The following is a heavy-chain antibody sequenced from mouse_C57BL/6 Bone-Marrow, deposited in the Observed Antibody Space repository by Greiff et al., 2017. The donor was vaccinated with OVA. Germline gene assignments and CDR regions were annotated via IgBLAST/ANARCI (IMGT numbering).Heavy chain of an antibody. Sequence: DVQLQESGGGLVKPGGSLKLSCAASGFTFSSYAMSWVRQTPEKRLEWVATISDGGSYTYYPDNVKGRFTISRDNAKNNLYLQMSHLKSEDTAMYYCARAQLGQDYWGQGTTLTVSS. D-gene: IGHD4-1*02. V-gene: IGHV5-4*01. CDR2: ISDGGSYT. CDR3: ARAQLGQDY. CDR1: GFTFSSYA. J-gene: IGHJ2*01.